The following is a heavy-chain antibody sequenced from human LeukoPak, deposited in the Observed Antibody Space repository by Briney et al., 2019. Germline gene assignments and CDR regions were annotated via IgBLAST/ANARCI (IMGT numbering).Heavy chain of an antibody. CDR3: ARSKYSSSSGWFDP. CDR2: TFYRSKWYN. V-gene: IGHV6-1*01. Sequence: SQTLSLTCAISGDSVSSNSAAWNWIRQSPSRGLEWLGRTFYRSKWYNDYAVSVKSRITINPDTSKNQFSLQLNSVTPEDTAVYYCARSKYSSSSGWFDPWGQGTLVTVSS. J-gene: IGHJ5*02. CDR1: GDSVSSNSAA. D-gene: IGHD6-6*01.